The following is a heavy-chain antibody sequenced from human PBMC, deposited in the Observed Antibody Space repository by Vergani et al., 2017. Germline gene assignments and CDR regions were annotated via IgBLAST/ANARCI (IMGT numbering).Heavy chain of an antibody. CDR1: GFTFSSYG. CDR2: IWYDGSNK. J-gene: IGHJ4*02. Sequence: QVQLVESGGGVVQPGRSLRLSCAASGFTFSSYGMHWVRQAPGKGLEWVAVIWYDGSNKYYADSVKGRFTISRDNSKNTLYLQMNSLRAEDTAVYYCASVVAAAPGYYRGQGTLVTVSS. V-gene: IGHV3-33*01. CDR3: ASVVAAAPGYY. D-gene: IGHD6-13*01.